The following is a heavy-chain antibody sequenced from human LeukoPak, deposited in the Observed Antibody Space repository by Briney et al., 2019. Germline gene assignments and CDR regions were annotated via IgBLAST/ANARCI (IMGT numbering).Heavy chain of an antibody. D-gene: IGHD3-22*01. J-gene: IGHJ6*02. CDR2: IYYSGST. CDR3: ARSYYDSSGYYSPYYYGMDV. CDR1: GGSISSYY. V-gene: IGHV4-59*01. Sequence: ESLSLTCTVSGGSISSYYWSWVRQPPGKGLEWLGYIYYSGSTNYNTSLKSRVTISVDTSKHQFSLKLSSVTAADTAVYYCARSYYDSSGYYSPYYYGMDVWGQGTTVTVSS.